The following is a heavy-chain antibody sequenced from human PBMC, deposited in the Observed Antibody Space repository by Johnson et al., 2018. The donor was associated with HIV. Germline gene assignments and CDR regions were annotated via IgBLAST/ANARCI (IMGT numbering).Heavy chain of an antibody. CDR2: IRYDGSNK. CDR1: GFTFSSYG. J-gene: IGHJ3*02. Sequence: QVQLVESGGGVVQPGGSLRLSCAASGFTFSSYGMHWVRQAPGKGLEWVAFIRYDGSNKYYADSVKGRFTISRDNSKNTLYLQMNSLRAEDTAVYYCSKWTDSRGYIRGLDAFGIWGRGKMVTVSS. D-gene: IGHD3-22*01. CDR3: SKWTDSRGYIRGLDAFGI. V-gene: IGHV3-30*02.